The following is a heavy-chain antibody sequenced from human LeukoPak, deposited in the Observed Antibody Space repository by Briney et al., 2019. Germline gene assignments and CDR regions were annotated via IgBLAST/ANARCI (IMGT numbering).Heavy chain of an antibody. Sequence: ASVNVSCKTSGYPFSTWEINWVRQAAGQGLEWLGWVHPDSGNTDYAQKFRSRVTMSRDTPTSTAYMELSGLRLDDTAVYFCARGPRNDHWGQGTLVTVSS. CDR1: GYPFSTWE. V-gene: IGHV1-8*01. CDR2: VHPDSGNT. J-gene: IGHJ5*02. D-gene: IGHD1-14*01. CDR3: ARGPRNDH.